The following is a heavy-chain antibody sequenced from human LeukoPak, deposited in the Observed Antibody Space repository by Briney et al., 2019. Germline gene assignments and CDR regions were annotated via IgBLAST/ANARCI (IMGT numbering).Heavy chain of an antibody. CDR2: IYSGGST. CDR1: GFTVSSTY. V-gene: IGHV3-66*01. CDR3: ARSYYYDSSHTVDY. D-gene: IGHD3-22*01. J-gene: IGHJ4*02. Sequence: GGSLRLSCAASGFTVSSTYMSWVRQAPGKGLEWVSVIYSGGSTYYADSVKGRFTISRDNSKNTLYLQMNSLRAEDTAVYYCARSYYYDSSHTVDYWGQGTLVTVSS.